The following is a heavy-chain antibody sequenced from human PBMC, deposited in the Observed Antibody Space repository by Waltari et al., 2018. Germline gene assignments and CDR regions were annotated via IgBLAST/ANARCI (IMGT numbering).Heavy chain of an antibody. CDR1: GFPLSTYW. CDR2: LNEDGSSK. J-gene: IGHJ4*02. Sequence: EVQLVESGGGLVRPGGSLRLSCAASGFPLSTYWMTWFRQAPGKGREWVASLNEDGSSKYYLDSVKGRFTISRDNARNSLYLQMNGLGAEDTAVYYCSRDRIWFRETQDYWGQGTLVTVSS. CDR3: SRDRIWFRETQDY. V-gene: IGHV3-7*01. D-gene: IGHD3-10*01.